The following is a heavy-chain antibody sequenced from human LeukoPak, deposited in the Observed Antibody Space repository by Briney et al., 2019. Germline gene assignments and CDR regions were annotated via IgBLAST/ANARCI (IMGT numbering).Heavy chain of an antibody. Sequence: AASVKVSCKASGYTFTGYYMHWVRQAPGQGLEWMGWINPNSGGTNYAQKFQGRVTMTRDTSISTAYMELSRLRSDDTAVYYCARIPRSGYCSSTSCRYYYYYMDVWGKGTTVTISS. CDR1: GYTFTGYY. CDR3: ARIPRSGYCSSTSCRYYYYYMDV. CDR2: INPNSGGT. J-gene: IGHJ6*03. V-gene: IGHV1-2*02. D-gene: IGHD2-2*01.